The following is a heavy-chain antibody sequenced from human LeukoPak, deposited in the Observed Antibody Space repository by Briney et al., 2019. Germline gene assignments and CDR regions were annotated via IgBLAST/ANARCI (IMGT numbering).Heavy chain of an antibody. CDR1: GLTFRNYW. V-gene: IGHV4-34*01. D-gene: IGHD3-10*01. CDR3: ARVPPFITVVRGVIIQPAPPDV. Sequence: MAGGSLRLSCAASGLTFRNYWMSWIRQPPGKGLEWIGEINHSGSTSYKSSLKSRVTISIDTSKNQFSLKLSSVTAADTAVYYCARVPPFITVVRGVIIQPAPPDVWGQGTTVTVSS. CDR2: INHSGST. J-gene: IGHJ6*02.